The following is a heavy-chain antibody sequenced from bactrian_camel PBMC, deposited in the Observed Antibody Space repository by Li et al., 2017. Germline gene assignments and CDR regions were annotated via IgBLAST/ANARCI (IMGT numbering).Heavy chain of an antibody. J-gene: IGHJ4*01. CDR1: GFTFSSYW. CDR2: IYTGGGST. CDR3: AATKTPDERCTIRYQKGLNNY. V-gene: IGHV3S1*01. D-gene: IGHD2*01. Sequence: HVQLVESGGGLVQPGGSLRLSCAAFGFTFSSYWMYWVRQAPGKGLEWVSSIYTGGGSTYYADSVKGRFTISRDNDKNTVHLQMNSLTPEDTAMYYCAATKTPDERCTIRYQKGLNNYWGQGTQVTVS.